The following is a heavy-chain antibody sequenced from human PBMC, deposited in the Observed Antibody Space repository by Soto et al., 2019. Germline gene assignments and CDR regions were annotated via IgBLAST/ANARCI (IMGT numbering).Heavy chain of an antibody. CDR2: MNPNTGNS. V-gene: IGHV1-8*01. J-gene: IGHJ4*02. CDR1: RYPFTSYD. D-gene: IGHD1-1*01. Sequence: GASVKGSCKDSRYPFTSYDIYWGRQATGQGLEWMGWMNPNTGNSGYAQKFQGRVTTTSDTSISTAHMELSSLRSDDTAVYYCARRAETNGWNGFGADKYYFDFWGQGTLVTVSS. CDR3: ARRAETNGWNGFGADKYYFDF.